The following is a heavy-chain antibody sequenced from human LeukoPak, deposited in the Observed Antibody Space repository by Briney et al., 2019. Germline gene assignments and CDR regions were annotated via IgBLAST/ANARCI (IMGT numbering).Heavy chain of an antibody. CDR2: MNPKSGNT. Sequence: ASVKVSCKASGYTFTSYDINWVRQVTGQGLEWMGWMNPKSGNTGYAQKFQGRVTITRNTSISTAYMEVSSLRYEDTAVYYCARRAVDNSYYYYMDVWGKGTTVTISS. V-gene: IGHV1-8*03. CDR1: GYTFTSYD. J-gene: IGHJ6*03. CDR3: ARRAVDNSYYYYMDV. D-gene: IGHD6-19*01.